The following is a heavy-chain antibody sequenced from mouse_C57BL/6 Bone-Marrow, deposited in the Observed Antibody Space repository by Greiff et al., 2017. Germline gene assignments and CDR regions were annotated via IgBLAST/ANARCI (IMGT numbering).Heavy chain of an antibody. V-gene: IGHV1-7*01. Sequence: QVQLQQSGAELAKPGASVKLSCKASGYTFTSYWMHWVKQRPGQGLEWIGYINPSSGYTKYNQKFKDKATLTADKSCSTAYMHVSNLTYEVSAVYVCAPLYDLGSSCGCAYWGQGTQVTVSA. CDR2: INPSSGYT. CDR3: APLYDLGSSCGCAY. J-gene: IGHJ3*01. D-gene: IGHD1-1*01. CDR1: GYTFTSYW.